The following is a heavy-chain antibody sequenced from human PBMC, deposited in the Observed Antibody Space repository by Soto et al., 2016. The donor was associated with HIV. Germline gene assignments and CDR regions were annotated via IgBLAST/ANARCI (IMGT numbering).Heavy chain of an antibody. CDR1: GFTFSDYY. D-gene: IGHD6-19*01. Sequence: QVQLVESGGGLVKPGGSLRLSCAASGFTFSDYYMSWIRQAPGKGLEWVSYISSSSSYTNYADSVKGRFTISRDNAKNSLYLQMNSLRAEDTAVYYCARTLIPEQWLAVFDYWGQGTLVTVSS. CDR3: ARTLIPEQWLAVFDY. CDR2: ISSSSSYT. V-gene: IGHV3-11*05. J-gene: IGHJ4*02.